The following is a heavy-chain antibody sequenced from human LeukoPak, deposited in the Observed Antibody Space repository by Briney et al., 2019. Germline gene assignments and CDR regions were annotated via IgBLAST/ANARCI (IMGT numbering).Heavy chain of an antibody. CDR2: IIPILGIA. CDR1: GGTFSSYA. CDR3: ATNGDYSEAYFDY. J-gene: IGHJ4*02. D-gene: IGHD4-17*01. V-gene: IGHV1-69*04. Sequence: GASVKVSCKASGGTFSSYAISWVRQAPGQGLEWMGRIIPILGIANYAQKFQGRVTITADKSTSTAYMELSSLRFEDTAVYYCATNGDYSEAYFDYWGQGTLVTVSS.